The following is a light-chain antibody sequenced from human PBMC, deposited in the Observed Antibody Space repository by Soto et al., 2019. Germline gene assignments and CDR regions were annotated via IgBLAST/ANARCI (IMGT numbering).Light chain of an antibody. CDR1: QSLSSGY. V-gene: IGKV3-20*01. CDR3: QQYGSSPWT. Sequence: TQSPATLSVSPGERATLSCRASQSLSSGYLAWYQQKPGQAPRILIYAASSRATGIPDRFSGSGSGTDFTLTISRLEPEDIAVFYCQQYGSSPWTFGQGTKVDIK. CDR2: AAS. J-gene: IGKJ1*01.